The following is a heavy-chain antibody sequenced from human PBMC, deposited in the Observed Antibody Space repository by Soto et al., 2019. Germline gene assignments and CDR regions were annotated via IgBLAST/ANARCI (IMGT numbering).Heavy chain of an antibody. Sequence: EVQLLESGGGLVQPGGSLRLSCAASGFTFSSYAMSWVRQAPGKGLEWVSAISGSGGSTYYADSVKGRFTISRDNSKNTLYLQMNSLRAEDTAVYYCAKDPSDIVVVVAATGYYGMDVWGQGTTVTVSS. CDR3: AKDPSDIVVVVAATGYYGMDV. CDR1: GFTFSSYA. J-gene: IGHJ6*02. V-gene: IGHV3-23*01. CDR2: ISGSGGST. D-gene: IGHD2-15*01.